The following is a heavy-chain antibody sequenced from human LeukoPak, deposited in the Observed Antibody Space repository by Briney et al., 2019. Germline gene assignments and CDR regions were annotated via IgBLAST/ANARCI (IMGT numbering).Heavy chain of an antibody. V-gene: IGHV1-69*05. D-gene: IGHD2-2*02. J-gene: IGHJ6*03. Sequence: ASVKVSCKAFGGTFSRYAISWVRQAPGQGLEWMGVITPIFGTAKYAQKCQGRVTITTDESTSTVYMELSSLRSEDTAVYYCATDSRPYCSSSSCYRTTSYYYYYMDVWGKGTTVTVSS. CDR2: ITPIFGTA. CDR1: GGTFSRYA. CDR3: ATDSRPYCSSSSCYRTTSYYYYYMDV.